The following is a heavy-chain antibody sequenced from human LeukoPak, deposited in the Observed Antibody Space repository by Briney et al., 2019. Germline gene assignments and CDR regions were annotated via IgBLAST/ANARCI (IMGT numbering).Heavy chain of an antibody. V-gene: IGHV3-23*01. CDR3: AKDLLPTEVYYFDY. CDR1: GFTFSSYA. D-gene: IGHD2-21*01. Sequence: GGSLRLSCAASGFTFSSYAMSWVRQAPGKGLEWVSAISGSGGSTYYVDSVKGRFTISRDNSKNTLYLQMNSLRAEDTAVYYCAKDLLPTEVYYFDYWGQGTLVTVSS. CDR2: ISGSGGST. J-gene: IGHJ4*02.